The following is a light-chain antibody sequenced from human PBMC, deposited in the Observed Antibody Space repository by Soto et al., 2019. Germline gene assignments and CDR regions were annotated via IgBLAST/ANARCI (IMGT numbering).Light chain of an antibody. CDR2: RAS. V-gene: IGKV3-20*01. CDR3: QQYKSWPPIT. CDR1: QTVSSSY. J-gene: IGKJ5*01. Sequence: ENVLTQSPGTLSLSPGERATLSCRAIQTVSSSYLTWYQQRPGQAPRLLIYRASSRASGVPDRFSGSGSGTDFTLTISRLEPEDFAVYYCQQYKSWPPITFGQGTRLEIK.